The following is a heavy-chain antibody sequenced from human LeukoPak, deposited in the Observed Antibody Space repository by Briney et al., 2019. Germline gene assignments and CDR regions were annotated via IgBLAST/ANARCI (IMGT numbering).Heavy chain of an antibody. CDR2: IYYSGST. CDR1: GGSISSYY. V-gene: IGHV4-59*08. J-gene: IGHJ5*02. D-gene: IGHD3-22*01. Sequence: SETLSLTCTVSGGSISSYYWSWIRQPPGKGLEWIGYIYYSGSTNYNPSLKSRVTISVDTSKNQFSLNLSSVTAADTAVYYCARQWTRYDRTGGWFDPWGQGTPVTVSS. CDR3: ARQWTRYDRTGGWFDP.